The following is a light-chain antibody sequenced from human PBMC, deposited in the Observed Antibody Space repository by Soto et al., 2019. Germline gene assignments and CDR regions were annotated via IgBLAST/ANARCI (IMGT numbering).Light chain of an antibody. V-gene: IGKV4-1*01. Sequence: DIVMTQSPDSLAVSLGERATINCKSSQTVLHSSNNKNYLAWYQQKPGQPPRLLVYWASSRESGVPERFSGSGSGTDFTLTISSLQAEDVAVYFCQQHYSTPRTFGQGTKVEIK. J-gene: IGKJ1*01. CDR3: QQHYSTPRT. CDR2: WAS. CDR1: QTVLHSSNNKNY.